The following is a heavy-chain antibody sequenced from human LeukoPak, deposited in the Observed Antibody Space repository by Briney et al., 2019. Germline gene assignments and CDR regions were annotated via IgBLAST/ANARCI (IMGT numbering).Heavy chain of an antibody. D-gene: IGHD6-13*01. CDR1: GYSISSGYY. V-gene: IGHV4-38-2*02. J-gene: IGHJ4*02. CDR3: ARVSGSWYYFDY. CDR2: IYHSGST. Sequence: SETLSLTCTVSGYSISSGYYWGWIRQPPGKGLEWIGSIYHSGSTYYNPSLKSRVTISVDTSKNQFSLKLSSVTAADTAVYYCARVSGSWYYFDYWGQGTLVTVSS.